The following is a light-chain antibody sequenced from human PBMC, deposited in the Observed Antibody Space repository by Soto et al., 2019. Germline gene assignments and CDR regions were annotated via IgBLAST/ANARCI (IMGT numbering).Light chain of an antibody. J-gene: IGLJ1*01. Sequence: QSVLTQPASVSGSPGQSITISCTGTSSDVGGYNFVSWYQHHPGKAPKLMIYEVNNRPSGASNRFSGSKSGNTASLTISGLQAEDEAEYYCSSYTTTSTPFVFGTGTRSPS. CDR2: EVN. CDR1: SSDVGGYNF. V-gene: IGLV2-14*01. CDR3: SSYTTTSTPFV.